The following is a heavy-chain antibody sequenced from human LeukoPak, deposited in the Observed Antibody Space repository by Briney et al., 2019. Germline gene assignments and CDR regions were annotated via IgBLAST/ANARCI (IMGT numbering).Heavy chain of an antibody. CDR2: KDYSGST. CDR3: AGYSSSWHDAFDI. J-gene: IGHJ3*02. Sequence: SETLSLTCTVSGGSISRYYWSWIRQPPGKGLEWIGYKDYSGSTNYNRSLKSRVTISVDTSKNQFSLKLSSVTAADTAVYYCAGYSSSWHDAFDIWGQGTMVTVSS. D-gene: IGHD6-13*01. V-gene: IGHV4-59*01. CDR1: GGSISRYY.